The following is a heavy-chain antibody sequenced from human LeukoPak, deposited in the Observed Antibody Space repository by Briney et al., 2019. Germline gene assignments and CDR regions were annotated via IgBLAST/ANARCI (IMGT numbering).Heavy chain of an antibody. CDR2: IYTSGST. CDR1: GGSISSYY. V-gene: IGHV4-4*07. J-gene: IGHJ4*02. CDR3: ARDNDSGYYEYYFDY. D-gene: IGHD3-22*01. Sequence: PSETLSLTCTVSGGSISSYYWSWIRQPAGKGLEWIGRIYTSGSTNYNPSLKSRVTMSVDTSKNQFSLKLSSVTAADTAVYYCARDNDSGYYEYYFDYWGQGTLVTVSS.